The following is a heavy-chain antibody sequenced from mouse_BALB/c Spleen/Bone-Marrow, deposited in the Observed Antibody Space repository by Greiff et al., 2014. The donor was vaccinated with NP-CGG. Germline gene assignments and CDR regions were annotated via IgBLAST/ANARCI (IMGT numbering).Heavy chain of an antibody. CDR3: ARGRVFYGNLFDY. J-gene: IGHJ2*01. V-gene: IGHV1S81*02. Sequence: LVESGAELVKPGASVKLSCTASGYTFNSYWMHWVRQRPGQGLEWIGEINPSKGRTNYNERFKNKATLTVARSSSTAYMQLSSRTSGDSAVYFCARGRVFYGNLFDYWGQGTTLTVSS. D-gene: IGHD2-1*01. CDR1: GYTFNSYW. CDR2: INPSKGRT.